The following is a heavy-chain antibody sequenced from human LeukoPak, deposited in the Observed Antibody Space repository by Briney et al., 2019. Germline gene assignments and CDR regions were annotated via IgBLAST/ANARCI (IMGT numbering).Heavy chain of an antibody. CDR1: GGSISSGGYY. CDR3: ARRALGYCSSTSCRVEYYFDY. Sequence: SQTLSLTCTVSGGSISSGGYYWSWIRQPPGKGLEWIGYIYHSGSTYYNPSLKSRVTISVDTSKNQFSLKLSSVTAADTAVYYCARRALGYCSSTSCRVEYYFDYWGQGTLVTVSS. J-gene: IGHJ4*02. CDR2: IYHSGST. V-gene: IGHV4-30-2*01. D-gene: IGHD2-2*01.